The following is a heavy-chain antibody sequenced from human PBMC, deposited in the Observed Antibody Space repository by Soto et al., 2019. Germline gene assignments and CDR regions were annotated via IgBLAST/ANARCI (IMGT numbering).Heavy chain of an antibody. CDR1: GYVFTDFF. CDR3: ARPPGYISDWYYFDL. V-gene: IGHV1-2*02. CDR2: INPNDGDT. Sequence: QVHLVQSGAEVKNPGASVKVSCETSGYVFTDFFIHWIRQAPGQGLEWLGWINPNDGDTEYAQKFQGRVTMTWDTSLNTAYMELSSLTSEDTAVYYCARPPGYISDWYYFDLWGQGTLITVSS. J-gene: IGHJ4*02. D-gene: IGHD3-9*01.